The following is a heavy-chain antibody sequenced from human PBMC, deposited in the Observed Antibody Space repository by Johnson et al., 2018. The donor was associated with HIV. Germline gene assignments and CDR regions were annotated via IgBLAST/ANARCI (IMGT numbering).Heavy chain of an antibody. D-gene: IGHD6-19*01. Sequence: VQLVESGGGVERPGGSLRLSCAASGFTFDDYGMSWVRQAPGKGLEWVSGINWNGGSTGYADSVKGRFTISRDNARNSLYLQMNSLRAEDTALYYWARFRQWLVFPAFDIWGQGTMVTVSS. CDR3: ARFRQWLVFPAFDI. CDR1: GFTFDDYG. CDR2: INWNGGST. J-gene: IGHJ3*02. V-gene: IGHV3-20*04.